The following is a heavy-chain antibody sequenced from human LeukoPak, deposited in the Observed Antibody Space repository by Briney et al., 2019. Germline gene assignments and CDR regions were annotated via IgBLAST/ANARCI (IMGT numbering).Heavy chain of an antibody. D-gene: IGHD3-16*01. Sequence: SVKVSCKASGGTFSSYAISWVRQAPGQGLEWMGGIIPIFGTANYAQKFQGRVTITADESTSTAYMELSRLRSDDTAVYYCARDNYNWGNDYWGQGTLVTVSS. J-gene: IGHJ4*02. CDR1: GGTFSSYA. CDR2: IIPIFGTA. CDR3: ARDNYNWGNDY. V-gene: IGHV1-69*13.